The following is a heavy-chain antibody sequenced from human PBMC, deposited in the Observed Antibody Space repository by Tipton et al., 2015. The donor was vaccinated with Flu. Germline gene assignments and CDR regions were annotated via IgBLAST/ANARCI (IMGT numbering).Heavy chain of an antibody. CDR3: ARPNSYYFYGMDV. J-gene: IGHJ6*02. D-gene: IGHD4-11*01. CDR1: GGSISTSSYY. Sequence: LRLSCNVSGGSISTSSYYWAWIRQPPGKGLEWIGNIYYTRTTNYNPSLKSRVTISVDSSKNQFSLQLTSVTAADSAVYYCARPNSYYFYGMDVWGQGVTVTVSS. V-gene: IGHV4-39*01. CDR2: IYYTRTT.